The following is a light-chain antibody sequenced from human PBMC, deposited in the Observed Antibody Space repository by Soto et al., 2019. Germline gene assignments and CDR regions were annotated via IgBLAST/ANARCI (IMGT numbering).Light chain of an antibody. CDR1: TGAVTSGNY. CDR2: STS. J-gene: IGLJ1*01. CDR3: LLYYGDAQLL. V-gene: IGLV7-43*01. Sequence: QTVVTQEPSLTVSPGGTVTLTCASSTGAVTSGNYPNWFQQKPGQAPRALIYSTSMKHSWTPARFSGSLLGDKAALTLSGVQPEDEAEYYCLLYYGDAQLLFGTGTKLTVL.